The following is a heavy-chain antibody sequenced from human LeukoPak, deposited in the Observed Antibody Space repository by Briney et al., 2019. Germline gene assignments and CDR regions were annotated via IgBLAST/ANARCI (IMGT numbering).Heavy chain of an antibody. V-gene: IGHV4-31*03. CDR1: GGSISSGGYY. CDR3: ARDIGYLDH. J-gene: IGHJ4*02. Sequence: PSQTLSLTCTVSGGSISSGGYYWTWIRQRPGKGLEWIGYIYNSGSTYYSPSLKSRVTISVDTSQNLFSLKLSSVTAADTAVYYCARDIGYLDHWGQGTLVTVSS. CDR2: IYNSGST. D-gene: IGHD6-13*01.